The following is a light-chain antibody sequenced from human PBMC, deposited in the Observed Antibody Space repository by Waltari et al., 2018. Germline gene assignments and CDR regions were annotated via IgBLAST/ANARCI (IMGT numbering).Light chain of an antibody. J-gene: IGLJ1*01. Sequence: QSALTQPRSVSGSPGQSVTTSCTGTSSDVVGFTYVPWYQHPPGKAPQLMIYAVRQRPSGVPDRFSGSKSGNTASLTISGLQAEDEADYYCCSYAGRSIFYVFGTGTKVTVL. CDR2: AVR. V-gene: IGLV2-11*01. CDR3: CSYAGRSIFYV. CDR1: SSDVVGFTY.